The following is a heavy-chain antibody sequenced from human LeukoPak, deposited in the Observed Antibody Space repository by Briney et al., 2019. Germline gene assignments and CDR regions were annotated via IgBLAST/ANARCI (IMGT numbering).Heavy chain of an antibody. CDR3: AARGPYSGSSY. J-gene: IGHJ4*02. D-gene: IGHD1-26*01. V-gene: IGHV4-59*01. Sequence: PSETLSLTCTVAGGSISSYYWSWIRQPPGKGLEWIGYIYYSGSTNYNPSLKSRVTISVDTSKNQFSLKLSSVTAADTAVYYCAARGPYSGSSYWGQGTLVTVSS. CDR1: GGSISSYY. CDR2: IYYSGST.